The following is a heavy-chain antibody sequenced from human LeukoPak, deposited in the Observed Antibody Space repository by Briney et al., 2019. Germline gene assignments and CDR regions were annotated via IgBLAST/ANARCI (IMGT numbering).Heavy chain of an antibody. V-gene: IGHV4-4*02. CDR3: AREVILYYYGMDV. CDR1: GGSISSSNW. D-gene: IGHD3-16*02. CDR2: IYHSGST. J-gene: IGHJ6*02. Sequence: PSETLSLTCAVSGGSISSSNWWSWVRQPPGKGLEWIGEIYHSGSTNYNPSLKSRVTISVDKSKNQFSLRSVTAADTAVYYCAREVILYYYGMDVWGQGTTVTVSS.